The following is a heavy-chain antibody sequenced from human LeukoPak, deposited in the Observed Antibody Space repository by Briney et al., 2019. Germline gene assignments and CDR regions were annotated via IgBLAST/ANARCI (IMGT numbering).Heavy chain of an antibody. CDR1: GGSISSYY. D-gene: IGHD4-17*01. Sequence: SETLSLTCTVSGGSISSYYWSWIRQPPGKGLEWIGYIYYSGSTNYNPSLKCRVTISVDTSKNQFSLKLSSVTAADTAVYYCARAYGDYYYYYYMDVWGKGTTVTVSS. CDR2: IYYSGST. CDR3: ARAYGDYYYYYYMDV. J-gene: IGHJ6*03. V-gene: IGHV4-59*01.